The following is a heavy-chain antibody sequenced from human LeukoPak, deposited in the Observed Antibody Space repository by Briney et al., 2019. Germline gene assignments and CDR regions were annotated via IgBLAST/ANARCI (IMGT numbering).Heavy chain of an antibody. Sequence: ASVKVSCKASGYTFIGYYMHWVRQAPGQGLEWMGWINPNSGGTNYAQKFQGRVTMTRDTSISTAYMELSRLRSDDTAVYYCARVPYYYDSSGYYFYWGQGTLVTVSS. V-gene: IGHV1-2*02. CDR1: GYTFIGYY. CDR2: INPNSGGT. D-gene: IGHD3-22*01. CDR3: ARVPYYYDSSGYYFY. J-gene: IGHJ4*02.